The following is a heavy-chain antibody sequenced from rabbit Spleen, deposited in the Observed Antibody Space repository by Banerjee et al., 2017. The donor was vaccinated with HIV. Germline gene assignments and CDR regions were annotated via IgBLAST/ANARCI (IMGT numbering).Heavy chain of an antibody. V-gene: IGHV1S45*01. D-gene: IGHD1-1*01. CDR1: GFSFSGGYY. CDR2: IYGGGSGST. Sequence: QEQLVESGGGLVKPGASLTLTCKASGFSFSGGYYISWVRQAPGKGLEWIGCIYGGGSGSTYYANWAKGRFTISKTSSTTVTLQVTSLTAADTATYFCTRDDGSGHYIDGYFNLWGQGTLVTVS. J-gene: IGHJ4*01. CDR3: TRDDGSGHYIDGYFNL.